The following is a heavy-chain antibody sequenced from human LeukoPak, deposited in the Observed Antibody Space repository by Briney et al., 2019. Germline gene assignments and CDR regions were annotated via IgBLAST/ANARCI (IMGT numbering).Heavy chain of an antibody. CDR2: ISSSSSYI. Sequence: GGSLRLSCAASGFTFSNYNMNWVRQAPGKAMEWVSSISSSSSYIYYADSVKGRFTISRDNAKNSLYLQMNSLRAEDTAVYFCARHGRSSISGKRSFDYWGQGTLVTVSS. CDR3: ARHGRSSISGKRSFDY. V-gene: IGHV3-21*01. CDR1: GFTFSNYN. J-gene: IGHJ4*02. D-gene: IGHD2-2*01.